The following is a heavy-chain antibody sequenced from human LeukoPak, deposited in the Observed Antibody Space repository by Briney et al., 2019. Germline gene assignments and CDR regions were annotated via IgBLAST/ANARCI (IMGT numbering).Heavy chain of an antibody. J-gene: IGHJ4*02. CDR3: ASSQSSVAGIVGG. CDR2: ISGSGSSK. Sequence: PGGSLRLSCAASGLTFSDYYMTWIRQAPGKGLEWVSYISGSGSSKYYADSVKGRFTISRDNAKNSLYLQMNSLRVEDTAVYYCASSQSSVAGIVGGWGQGTLVTVSP. CDR1: GLTFSDYY. V-gene: IGHV3-11*04. D-gene: IGHD6-19*01.